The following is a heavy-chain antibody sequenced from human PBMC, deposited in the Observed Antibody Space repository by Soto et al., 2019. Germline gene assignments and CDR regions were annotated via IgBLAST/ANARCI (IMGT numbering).Heavy chain of an antibody. Sequence: QLQLQESGSGLVKPSQTLSLTCAVSGGSISSGGYSWSWIRQPPGKGLEWIGYIYHSGSTYYNPSLQSRVTISVDRSKNQFSLKLSSVTAADTAVYYCARARRGVIHRGHNWFDPWGQGTLVTVSS. CDR1: GGSISSGGYS. J-gene: IGHJ5*02. D-gene: IGHD3-10*01. V-gene: IGHV4-30-2*01. CDR3: ARARRGVIHRGHNWFDP. CDR2: IYHSGST.